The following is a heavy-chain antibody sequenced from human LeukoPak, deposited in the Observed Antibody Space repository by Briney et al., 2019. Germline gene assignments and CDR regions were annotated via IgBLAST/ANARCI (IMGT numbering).Heavy chain of an antibody. Sequence: PGGSLRLSCAASGFTFSSYGMHWVRQAPGKGLEWVAVIWYDGSNKYYADSVKGRFTISRDNSKNTLYLQMNRLGAEDTAVYYCAKGTTACWGQGTLVTVSS. J-gene: IGHJ4*02. CDR3: AKGTTAC. CDR2: IWYDGSNK. V-gene: IGHV3-33*06. CDR1: GFTFSSYG. D-gene: IGHD2/OR15-2a*01.